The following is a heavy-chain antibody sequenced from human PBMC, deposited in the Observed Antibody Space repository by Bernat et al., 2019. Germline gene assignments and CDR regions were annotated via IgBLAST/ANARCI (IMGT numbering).Heavy chain of an antibody. J-gene: IGHJ3*02. CDR3: AREMSGYVAGDAFDI. V-gene: IGHV3-7*03. CDR1: GFTFSSYW. CDR2: IKQDGSEK. D-gene: IGHD5-12*01. Sequence: EVQLVESGGGLVQPGGSLRLSCAASGFTFSSYWMTWVRQAPGKGLEWVANIKQDGSEKYYVDSVKGQFTISRDNAKNSMYLQMNSLRAEDTAVYYCAREMSGYVAGDAFDIWGQGTMVTVSS.